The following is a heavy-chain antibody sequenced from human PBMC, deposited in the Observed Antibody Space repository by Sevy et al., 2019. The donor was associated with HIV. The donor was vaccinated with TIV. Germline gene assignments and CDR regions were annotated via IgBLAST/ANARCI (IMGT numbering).Heavy chain of an antibody. CDR1: GGSISSSTYY. D-gene: IGHD3-16*02. CDR2: IYYSGST. Sequence: SETLSLTCTVSGGSISSSTYYWGWIRQPPGKGLEWIGNIYYSGSTYYNPSLRRRVTISVDTSNNQFSLRLGSVTAADTAVYFCARQVAARNMITSGGVIVPWSRGTYLSDSWGQGTPVTVSS. V-gene: IGHV4-39*01. J-gene: IGHJ4*02. CDR3: ARQVAARNMITSGGVIVPWSRGTYLSDS.